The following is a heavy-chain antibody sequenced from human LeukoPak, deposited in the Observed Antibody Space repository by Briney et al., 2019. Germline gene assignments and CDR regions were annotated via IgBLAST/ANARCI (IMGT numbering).Heavy chain of an antibody. J-gene: IGHJ6*03. CDR1: GGTFSGYY. Sequence: SETLSLTCAVYGGTFSGYYWSWIRQPPGKGLEWIGEINHSGSTNYNPSLKSRVTISVDTSKNQFSLKLSSVTAADTAVYYCARRRHWGYMDVWGKGTTVTISS. D-gene: IGHD7-27*01. CDR2: INHSGST. V-gene: IGHV4-34*01. CDR3: ARRRHWGYMDV.